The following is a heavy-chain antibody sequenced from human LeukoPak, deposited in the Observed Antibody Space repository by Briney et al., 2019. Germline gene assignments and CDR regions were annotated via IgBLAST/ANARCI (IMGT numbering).Heavy chain of an antibody. CDR3: AHRPWFDIFDY. V-gene: IGHV2-5*01. CDR1: GFSLSASGVG. CDR2: IYWNDDK. Sequence: SGPTLVKPTQTLTLTCTFSGFSLSASGVGVGWIRQPPGKALEWLALIYWNDDKRYSPSLKSRLTITKDTSKNQVVLTMTNTDPVDTATYYCAHRPWFDIFDYWGQGTLVTVSS. D-gene: IGHD3-9*01. J-gene: IGHJ4*02.